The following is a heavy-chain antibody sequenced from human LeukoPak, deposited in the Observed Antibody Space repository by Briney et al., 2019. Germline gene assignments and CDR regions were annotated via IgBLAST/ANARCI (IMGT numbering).Heavy chain of an antibody. CDR1: GCTFPRYG. V-gene: IGHV1-18*01. CDR3: ARVPILDCTNGVCYSNYYYYMDV. J-gene: IGHJ6*03. CDR2: ISASNGNT. Sequence: ASVKVSCKASGCTFPRYGISWVRQPPGQGLDWMGWISASNGNTNDAQKLQGRVTMTTDTSTSTAYMELRSLRSDDTAVYYCARVPILDCTNGVCYSNYYYYMDVWGKGTTVTVSS. D-gene: IGHD2-8*01.